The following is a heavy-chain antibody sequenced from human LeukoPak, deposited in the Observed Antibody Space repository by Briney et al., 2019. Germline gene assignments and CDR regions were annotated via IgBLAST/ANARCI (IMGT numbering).Heavy chain of an antibody. CDR3: AKTSSTSRIFDY. V-gene: IGHV3-30*02. D-gene: IGHD2-2*01. CDR2: IRYDGSNK. J-gene: IGHJ4*02. Sequence: GGSLRLSCAASGFTFSSYGMHWVRQAPGKGPEWVAFIRYDGSNKYYADSVKGRFTISRDNSKNTLYLQMNSLRAGDTAVYYCAKTSSTSRIFDYWGQGTLVTVSS. CDR1: GFTFSSYG.